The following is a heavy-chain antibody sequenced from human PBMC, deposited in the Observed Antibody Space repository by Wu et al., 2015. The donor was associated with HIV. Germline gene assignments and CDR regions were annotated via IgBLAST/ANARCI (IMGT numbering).Heavy chain of an antibody. CDR3: ARDCWGTYSYGDYYYMDV. V-gene: IGHV1-69*12. D-gene: IGHD5-18*01. CDR1: GGTFSSYA. Sequence: QVQLVQSGAEVKKPGSSVKVSCKASGGTFSSYAISWVRQAPGQGLEWMGGIIPIFGTANYAQKFQGRVTITADESTSTAYMELSSLRSEDTAVYYCARDCWGTYSYGDYYYMDVWGKGTTVTVSS. J-gene: IGHJ6*03. CDR2: IIPIFGTA.